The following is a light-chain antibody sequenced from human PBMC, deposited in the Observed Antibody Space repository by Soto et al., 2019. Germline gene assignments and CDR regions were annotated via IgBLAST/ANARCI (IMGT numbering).Light chain of an antibody. CDR2: GAS. CDR1: QSVRSN. Sequence: EIVMTQSPATLSVSPGERATLSCRASQSVRSNLAWYQQKPGQAPRLLIYGASSRATGIPARFSGSASGTEFTLTISSLQSEDFAVYYCQQYNNWPITFGQGTRVEIK. J-gene: IGKJ5*01. V-gene: IGKV3-15*01. CDR3: QQYNNWPIT.